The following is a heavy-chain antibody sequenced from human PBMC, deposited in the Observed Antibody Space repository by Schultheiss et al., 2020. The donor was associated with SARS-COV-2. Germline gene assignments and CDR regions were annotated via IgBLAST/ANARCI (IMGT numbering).Heavy chain of an antibody. CDR2: MNPNSGNT. D-gene: IGHD4-17*01. Sequence: ASVKVSCKASGYTFTSYGISWVRQATGQGLEWMGWMNPNSGNTGYAQKFQGRVTMTRNTSISTAYMELSSLRSEDTAVYYCAREGTRDYGDYGFDLWGRGTLVTVSS. CDR3: AREGTRDYGDYGFDL. CDR1: GYTFTSYG. V-gene: IGHV1-8*02. J-gene: IGHJ2*01.